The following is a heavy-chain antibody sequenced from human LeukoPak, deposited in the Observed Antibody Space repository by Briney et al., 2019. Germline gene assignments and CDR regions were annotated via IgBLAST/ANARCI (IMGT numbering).Heavy chain of an antibody. CDR3: AKESQTYYDIMTGYPNYYFDY. J-gene: IGHJ4*02. CDR2: LSGSGAHT. Sequence: GGSLRLSCAASKLTFSTSAMSWVRQAPGKGLEWVSALSGSGAHTLYLDSVKGRFPISRDNSKNTLYLEMSSLRSDDTAVYYCAKESQTYYDIMTGYPNYYFDYWGEGTLVTVSS. V-gene: IGHV3-23*01. D-gene: IGHD3-9*01. CDR1: KLTFSTSA.